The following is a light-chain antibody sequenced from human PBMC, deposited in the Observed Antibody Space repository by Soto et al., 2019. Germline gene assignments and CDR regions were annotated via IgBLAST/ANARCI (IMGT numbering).Light chain of an antibody. Sequence: DIQMTQSPSSLSASVGDRVTITCQASQDISNFLNWYQQKPGIGPKVLIYAASKVETGVPSRFSGSGSGTVFTFTISSLQPEDVATYYCQQYSTLITFGQGTRLEIK. CDR2: AAS. V-gene: IGKV1-33*01. CDR3: QQYSTLIT. CDR1: QDISNF. J-gene: IGKJ5*01.